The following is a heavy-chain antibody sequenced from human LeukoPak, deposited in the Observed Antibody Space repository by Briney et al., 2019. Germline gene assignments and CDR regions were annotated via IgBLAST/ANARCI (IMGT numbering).Heavy chain of an antibody. CDR1: GGSISSYY. V-gene: IGHV4-59*01. Sequence: PSETLSLTCTVSGGSISSYYWSWIRQPPGKGLEWIGYIYYSGSTNYNPSLKSRVTISVDTSKNQFPLKLSSVTAADTAVYYCARVADILTGYYLDYWGQGTLVTVSS. CDR3: ARVADILTGYYLDY. D-gene: IGHD3-9*01. CDR2: IYYSGST. J-gene: IGHJ4*02.